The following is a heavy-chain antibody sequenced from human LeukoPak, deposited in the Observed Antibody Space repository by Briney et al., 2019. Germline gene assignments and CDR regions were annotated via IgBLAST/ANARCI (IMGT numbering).Heavy chain of an antibody. V-gene: IGHV1-24*01. CDR2: FDPENGEA. D-gene: IGHD2-8*01. Sequence: ASVKVSCKVSGYSLSELSMHWVRQAPGKGLEWMGGFDPENGEAVYAQKFQGRVTMNEDTSTDTSYMELNSLKSEDTAVYYCAAGGVYDLLDNWGQGTLVTVSS. J-gene: IGHJ4*02. CDR3: AAGGVYDLLDN. CDR1: GYSLSELS.